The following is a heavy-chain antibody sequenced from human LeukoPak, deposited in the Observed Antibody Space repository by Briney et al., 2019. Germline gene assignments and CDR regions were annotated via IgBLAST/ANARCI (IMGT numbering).Heavy chain of an antibody. CDR3: AHRDRYDAPLS. J-gene: IGHJ4*02. CDR1: GFSLSTSGVG. D-gene: IGHD5-12*01. Sequence: SGPTLVNPTQTLTLTCTFSGFSLSTSGVGVGWIRQPPGKALEWLAVIYWDDDKRYSPSLKSRLTITKDTSKNQVVLTMTNMDPVDTATYYCAHRDRYDAPLSWGQGTLVTVSS. CDR2: IYWDDDK. V-gene: IGHV2-5*02.